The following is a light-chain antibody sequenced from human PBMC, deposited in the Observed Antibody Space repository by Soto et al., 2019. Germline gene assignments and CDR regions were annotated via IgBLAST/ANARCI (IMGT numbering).Light chain of an antibody. CDR1: QSVSSN. V-gene: IGKV3-15*01. CDR3: QQYNNWPPIT. J-gene: IGKJ5*01. CDR2: GAS. Sequence: EVMMTQFPDTVSVTPGDTVTLSCGASQSVSSNLAWYQQKPGQAPRLLIYGASTRATGIPARFSGSGSGTEFTLTISSLQSEDFAVYYCQQYNNWPPITFGQGTRLEIK.